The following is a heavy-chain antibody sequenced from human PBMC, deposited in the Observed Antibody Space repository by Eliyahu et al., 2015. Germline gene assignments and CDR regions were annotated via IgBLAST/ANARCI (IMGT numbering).Heavy chain of an antibody. CDR2: IYSGGST. J-gene: IGHJ6*02. CDR3: ARDSSPSRMVYAIGGMDV. CDR1: GFTXRTNY. D-gene: IGHD2-8*01. Sequence: EVQLVESGGGLIQPGGSLRLSCAASGFTXRTNYMGWVRQAPGKGLEWVSVIYSGGSTYYADSVKGRFTISRDNSKNTLYLQMNSLRAEDTAVYYCARDSSPSRMVYAIGGMDVWGQGTTVTVSS. V-gene: IGHV3-53*01.